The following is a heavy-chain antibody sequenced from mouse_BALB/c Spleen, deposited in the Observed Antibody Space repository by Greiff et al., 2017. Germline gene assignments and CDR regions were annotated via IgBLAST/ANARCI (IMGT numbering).Heavy chain of an antibody. CDR2: ILPGSGST. J-gene: IGHJ4*01. V-gene: IGHV1-9*01. CDR1: GYTFSSYW. CDR3: ARGPYAMDY. Sequence: QVQLQQSGAELMKPGGSVKISCKATGYTFSSYWIEWVKQRPGHGLEWIGEILPGSGSTNYNEKFKGKATFTADTSSNTAYMQLSSLTSEDSAVYYCARGPYAMDYWGQGTSVTVSS.